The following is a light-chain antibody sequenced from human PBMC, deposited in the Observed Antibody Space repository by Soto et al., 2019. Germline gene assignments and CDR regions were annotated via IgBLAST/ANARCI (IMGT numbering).Light chain of an antibody. CDR2: DAS. J-gene: IGKJ4*01. Sequence: EIVLTQSPATLSLSPGERATLSCRASQSVSTYLAWYQQKPGQPPRLLIYDASNRATGIQARFSGSGSGTDFTLTISSLEPEDFAVYYCQQRTSRPPLTFAGGTKVQI. CDR3: QQRTSRPPLT. V-gene: IGKV3-11*01. CDR1: QSVSTY.